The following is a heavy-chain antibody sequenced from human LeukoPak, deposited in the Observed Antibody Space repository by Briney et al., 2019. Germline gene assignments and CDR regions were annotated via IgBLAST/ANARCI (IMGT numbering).Heavy chain of an antibody. V-gene: IGHV1-69*13. CDR3: ARPNEAYSRDGYPWAHYGMDV. J-gene: IGHJ6*02. CDR2: IIPIFGTA. D-gene: IGHD5-24*01. Sequence: ASVKVSCKASGGTFSSYAISWVRQAPGQGLEWMGGIIPIFGTANYAQKFQGRVTITADESTSTAYMELSSLRSEDTAVYYCARPNEAYSRDGYPWAHYGMDVWGQGTTATVSS. CDR1: GGTFSSYA.